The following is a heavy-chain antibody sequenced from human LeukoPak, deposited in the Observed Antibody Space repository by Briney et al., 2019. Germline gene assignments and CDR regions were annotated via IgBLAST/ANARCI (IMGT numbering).Heavy chain of an antibody. V-gene: IGHV1-8*01. D-gene: IGHD2-15*01. CDR2: MNPNSGNT. J-gene: IGHJ4*02. CDR1: GYTFTSYD. Sequence: EASVKVSCKASGYTFTSYDINWVRQATGQGLEWMGWMNPNSGNTGYAQKFQGRVTMTRNTSINTAYMELSSLRSEDTAVYYCAALWGLGYCSGGSCFDYWGQGTLGTVFS. CDR3: AALWGLGYCSGGSCFDY.